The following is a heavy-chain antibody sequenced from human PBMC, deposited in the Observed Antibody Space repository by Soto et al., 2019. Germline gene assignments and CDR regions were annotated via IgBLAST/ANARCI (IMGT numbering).Heavy chain of an antibody. V-gene: IGHV3-23*01. J-gene: IGHJ4*02. Sequence: EVQLLESGGGLVQPGGYLRLSCAASGFTFSSYAMSWVRQAPGKGLEWVSAISGSGGSTYYADSVMGRFTIARDNSKNTLYQQMNSLIAEDTAVYYCAKVPPQWLVRGYYFDYWGQGTMVTVAS. D-gene: IGHD6-19*01. CDR2: ISGSGGST. CDR1: GFTFSSYA. CDR3: AKVPPQWLVRGYYFDY.